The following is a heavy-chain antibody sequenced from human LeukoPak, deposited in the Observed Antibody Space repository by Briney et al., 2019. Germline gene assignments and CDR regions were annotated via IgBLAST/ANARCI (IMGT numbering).Heavy chain of an antibody. CDR2: IYYSGST. J-gene: IGHJ5*02. V-gene: IGHV4-59*01. Sequence: SETLSLTCTVSGGSISNYYWSWIRQPPGKGLEWIGYIYYSGSTIYNPFLESRVTISVDASKNQFSLKLSSGTAADTAVYYWARSRVRDWFDPWGQGTLVTVSS. CDR1: GGSISNYY. D-gene: IGHD5-24*01. CDR3: ARSRVRDWFDP.